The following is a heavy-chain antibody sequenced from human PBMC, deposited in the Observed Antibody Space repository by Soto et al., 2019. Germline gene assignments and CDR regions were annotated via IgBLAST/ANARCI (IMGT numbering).Heavy chain of an antibody. D-gene: IGHD6-19*01. Sequence: ASVKVSCKASGYTFTSYGISWVRQAPGQGLEWMGWISAYNGNTNYAQKLQGRVTMTTDTSTSTAYMELRSLRSDDTAVYYCARDGQSIMDSSGWYFYYYYMDVWGKGTTVTVSS. CDR3: ARDGQSIMDSSGWYFYYYYMDV. CDR1: GYTFTSYG. CDR2: ISAYNGNT. J-gene: IGHJ6*03. V-gene: IGHV1-18*01.